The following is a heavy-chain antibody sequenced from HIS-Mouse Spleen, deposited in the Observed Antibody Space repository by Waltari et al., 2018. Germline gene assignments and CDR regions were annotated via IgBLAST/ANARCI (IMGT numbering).Heavy chain of an antibody. J-gene: IGHJ4*02. CDR1: GGSFSGYY. CDR3: ARGELEGWDY. D-gene: IGHD1-1*01. CDR2: INHSGST. Sequence: QVQLQQWGAGLLKPSETLSLTCAVYGGSFSGYYWSWILQPPGKGLEWIGEINHSGSTNYNPSLKSRVTISVDTSKNQFSLKLSSVTAADTAVYYCARGELEGWDYWGQGTLVTVSS. V-gene: IGHV4-34*01.